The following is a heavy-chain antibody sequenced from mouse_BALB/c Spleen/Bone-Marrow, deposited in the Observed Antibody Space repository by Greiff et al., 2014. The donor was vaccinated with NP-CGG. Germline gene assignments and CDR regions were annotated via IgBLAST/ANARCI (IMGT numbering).Heavy chain of an antibody. CDR2: IDPANGNT. V-gene: IGHV14-3*02. CDR3: ALLLRYYAMDY. D-gene: IGHD1-1*01. CDR1: GFNIKDTY. Sequence: VQLQQSGAELVKPGASVKLSCTASGFNIKDTYMHWVKQRPEQGLEWIGRIDPANGNTKYDPKFQGKATITADTSSNTAYLQPSSLTSEDTAVYYCALLLRYYAMDYWGQGTSVTVSS. J-gene: IGHJ4*01.